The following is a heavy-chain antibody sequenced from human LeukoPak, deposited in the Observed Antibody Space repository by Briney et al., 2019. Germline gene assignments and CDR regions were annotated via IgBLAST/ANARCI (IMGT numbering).Heavy chain of an antibody. CDR1: GYTFTGYY. J-gene: IGHJ4*02. CDR3: ARDPLGYCSGGSCYGGVTFFDY. Sequence: ASVKVSCKVSGYTFTGYYMHWVRQAPGQGLEWMGWINPNSGGTNYAQKFQGRVTMTRDTSISTAYMELSRLRSDDTAVYYCARDPLGYCSGGSCYGGVTFFDYWGQGTLVTVSS. V-gene: IGHV1-2*02. CDR2: INPNSGGT. D-gene: IGHD2-15*01.